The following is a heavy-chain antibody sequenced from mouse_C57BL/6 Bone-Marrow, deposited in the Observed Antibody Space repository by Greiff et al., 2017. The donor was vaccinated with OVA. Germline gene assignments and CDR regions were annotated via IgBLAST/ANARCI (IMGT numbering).Heavy chain of an antibody. CDR1: GYSITSGYY. CDR2: ISYDGSN. CDR3: ALTGGYFDV. V-gene: IGHV3-6*01. Sequence: DVKLQESGPGLVKPSQSLSLTCSVTGYSITSGYYWNWIRQFPGNKLEWMGYISYDGSNNYNPTLKNRISITRDTSKNQFFLKLNSVTTEDTATYYCALTGGYFDVWGTGTTVTVSS. J-gene: IGHJ1*03. D-gene: IGHD4-1*01.